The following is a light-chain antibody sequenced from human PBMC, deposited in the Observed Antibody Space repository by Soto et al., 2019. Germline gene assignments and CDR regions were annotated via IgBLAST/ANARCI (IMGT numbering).Light chain of an antibody. CDR1: QSVSSN. J-gene: IGKJ1*01. CDR2: GES. V-gene: IGKV3-20*01. CDR3: QQYGSSRT. Sequence: EVVMTQSPATMSVSLGDRATLSCRASQSVSSNLAWYQQKPGHAPRLLIYGESSRATGIPDRFSGSGSGTDFTLTISRLEPEDFAVYYCQQYGSSRTVGQGTKVEIK.